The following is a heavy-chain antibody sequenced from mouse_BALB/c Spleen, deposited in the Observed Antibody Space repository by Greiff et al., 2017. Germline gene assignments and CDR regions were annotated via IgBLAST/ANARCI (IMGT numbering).Heavy chain of an antibody. V-gene: IGHV1S127*01. Sequence: VQLQQSGAELVKPGASVKMSCKASGYTFTSYWMHWVKQRPGQGLEWIGVIDPSDSYTSYNQKFKGKATLTVDTSSSTAYMQLSSLTSEDSAVYYCTRSGRYYAMDYWGQGTSVTVSS. CDR3: TRSGRYYAMDY. J-gene: IGHJ4*01. CDR1: GYTFTSYW. CDR2: IDPSDSYT.